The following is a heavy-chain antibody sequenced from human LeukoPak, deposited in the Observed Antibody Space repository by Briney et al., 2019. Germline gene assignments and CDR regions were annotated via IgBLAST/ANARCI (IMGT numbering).Heavy chain of an antibody. J-gene: IGHJ4*02. V-gene: IGHV4-34*01. Sequence: PSETLSLTCSVYGGSFSGYFWNWIRQPPGKGLEWIGEIIHSGTTYYNPSLKSRVTISVDTPNNRFSLKLISVTAADTAVYYCARGRAAPVHFDYWDQGSLVTVSS. CDR2: IIHSGTT. CDR3: ARGRAAPVHFDY. D-gene: IGHD6-25*01. CDR1: GGSFSGYF.